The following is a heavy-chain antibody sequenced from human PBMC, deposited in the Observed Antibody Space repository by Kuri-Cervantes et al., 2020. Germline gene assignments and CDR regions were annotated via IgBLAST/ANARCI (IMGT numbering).Heavy chain of an antibody. V-gene: IGHV1-2*02. CDR2: INPNSGGT. CDR1: GYTFTGYD. CDR3: ARETRYCSSTSCYAGGRWFDP. D-gene: IGHD2-2*01. J-gene: IGHJ5*02. Sequence: ASVKVSCKASGYTFTGYDMHWVRQAPGQGLEWMGWINPNSGGTNYAQKFQGRVTMTRDTSISTAYMELSRLRSDDTAVYYCARETRYCSSTSCYAGGRWFDPWGQGTLVTVSS.